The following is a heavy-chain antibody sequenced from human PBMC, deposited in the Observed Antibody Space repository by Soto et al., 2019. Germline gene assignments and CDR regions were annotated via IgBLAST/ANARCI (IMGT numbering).Heavy chain of an antibody. Sequence: PSETLSLTCTVSGDSVTSGNYYWTWIRQPPGKGLEWVGHIYYSGSTNYSPSLKSRVTISLNTPNNQFSLKVTSVTAADTAVYYCAIFPIDTYLIYWFDPRGQGTLVTVSS. CDR1: GDSVTSGNYY. CDR3: AIFPIDTYLIYWFDP. D-gene: IGHD5-18*01. J-gene: IGHJ5*01. V-gene: IGHV4-61*01. CDR2: IYYSGST.